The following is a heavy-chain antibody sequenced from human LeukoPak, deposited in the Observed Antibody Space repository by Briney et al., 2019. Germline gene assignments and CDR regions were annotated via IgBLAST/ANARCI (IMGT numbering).Heavy chain of an antibody. CDR2: IYYSGST. CDR1: GGSISSSSYY. J-gene: IGHJ4*02. Sequence: SETLSLTCTVSGGSISSSSYYWGWIRQPPGEGLEWIGSIYYSGSTYYNPSLKSRVTISVDTSKNQFSLKLSSVTAADTAVYYCARASQLVGDYWGQGTLVTVSS. CDR3: ARASQLVGDY. V-gene: IGHV4-39*01. D-gene: IGHD6-6*01.